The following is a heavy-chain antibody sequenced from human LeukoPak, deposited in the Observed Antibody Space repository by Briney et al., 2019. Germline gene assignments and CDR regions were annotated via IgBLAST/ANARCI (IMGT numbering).Heavy chain of an antibody. D-gene: IGHD6-19*01. V-gene: IGHV3-23*01. CDR1: GFAFNFYA. CDR3: AKPISGGLAVSGDWFDP. CDR2: VNANVINT. Sequence: TGGSLRLSCAASGFAFNFYAMTWIRQAPGKGLHGLATVNANVINTYYADSVRGRFTIPRDNSKNTLHLQLNSLSAEDPAIYYCAKPISGGLAVSGDWFDPWGQGTLVTVSS. J-gene: IGHJ5*02.